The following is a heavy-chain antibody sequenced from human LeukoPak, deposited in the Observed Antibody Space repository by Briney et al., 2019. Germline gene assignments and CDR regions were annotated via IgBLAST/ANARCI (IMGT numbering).Heavy chain of an antibody. J-gene: IGHJ3*01. V-gene: IGHV3-30-3*01. CDR3: ARGGPAAVRGPLCHAFEL. D-gene: IGHD3-10*01. CDR1: GFTFSSYA. Sequence: PGRSLRLSCAASGFTFSSYATHWVRQAPGKGLEWVAVISYDGSNKYYADSVKGRFTISRDNSKNTLYLQMNSLRAEDAAVYYCARGGPAAVRGPLCHAFELWGQGTMVTVSS. CDR2: ISYDGSNK.